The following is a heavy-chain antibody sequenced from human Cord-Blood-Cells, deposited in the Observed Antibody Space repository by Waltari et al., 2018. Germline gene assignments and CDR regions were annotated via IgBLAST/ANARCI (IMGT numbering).Heavy chain of an antibody. CDR2: INHSGST. V-gene: IGHV4-34*01. CDR3: ARDGLRYNYYYYYGMDV. CDR1: GGSFSGYY. Sequence: QVQLQQWGAGLLKPSETLSLTCAVYGGSFSGYYWSWIRQPPGKGLEWIGEINHSGSTTSNPSLKSRVTISVDTSKNQFSLKLSSVTAADTAVYYCARDGLRYNYYYYYGMDVWGQGTTVTVSS. D-gene: IGHD3-9*01. J-gene: IGHJ6*02.